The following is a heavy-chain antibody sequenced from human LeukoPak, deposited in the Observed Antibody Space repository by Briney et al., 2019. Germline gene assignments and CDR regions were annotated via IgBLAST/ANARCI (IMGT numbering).Heavy chain of an antibody. CDR1: GFTFSSYA. CDR2: ISYDGSNK. CDR3: AKDGFVPPPHSRRSGRPYYYDD. Sequence: GGSLRLSCAASGFTFSSYAMHWVRQAPGKGLEWVAVISYDGSNKYYADSVKGRFTISRDNSKNTLYLQMNSLRAEDTAVYYCAKDGFVPPPHSRRSGRPYYYDDWGQGTLVTASS. V-gene: IGHV3-30*04. D-gene: IGHD1-26*01. J-gene: IGHJ4*02.